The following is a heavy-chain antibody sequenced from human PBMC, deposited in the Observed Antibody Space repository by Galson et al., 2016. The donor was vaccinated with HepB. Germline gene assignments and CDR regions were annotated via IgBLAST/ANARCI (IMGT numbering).Heavy chain of an antibody. J-gene: IGHJ3*01. Sequence: LRLSCAASGFTFSRIAMHWVRQAPGKGLEWVALISYDGSYSSYADSVKGRFTISRDNSKKTLYLQMNSLRAEDTAVYYCAKVPSMVRGFWGQGTMVTVSS. V-gene: IGHV3-30*04. D-gene: IGHD3-10*01. CDR1: GFTFSRIA. CDR2: ISYDGSYS. CDR3: AKVPSMVRGF.